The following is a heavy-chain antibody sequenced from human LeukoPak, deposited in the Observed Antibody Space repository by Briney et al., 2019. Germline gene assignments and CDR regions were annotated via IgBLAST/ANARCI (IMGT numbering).Heavy chain of an antibody. V-gene: IGHV3-48*03. D-gene: IGHD2-15*01. CDR3: VRVAADAFEI. J-gene: IGHJ3*02. CDR1: GFTFSSYE. CDR2: ISSSGSTI. Sequence: GGSLRLSCAASGFTFSSYEMNWVRQAPGEGLEGVSYISSSGSTIYYADSVKGRFTLSRDNAKNSLYLQMNSLRAEDTAVYYCVRVAADAFEIWGQGTMVTVSS.